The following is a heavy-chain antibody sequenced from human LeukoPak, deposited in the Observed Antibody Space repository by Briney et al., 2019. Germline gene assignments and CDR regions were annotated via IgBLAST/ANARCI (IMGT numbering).Heavy chain of an antibody. CDR1: GGSISSYY. CDR3: ARERRVDTAMIIDY. J-gene: IGHJ4*02. CDR2: IYYSGST. Sequence: SETLSLTCTVSGGSISSYYWSWIRQPPGKGLEWIGYIYYSGSTNYNPSLKSRVTISVDTSKNQFSLKLSSVTAADTAVYYCARERRVDTAMIIDYWGQGTLVTVSS. V-gene: IGHV4-59*01. D-gene: IGHD5-18*01.